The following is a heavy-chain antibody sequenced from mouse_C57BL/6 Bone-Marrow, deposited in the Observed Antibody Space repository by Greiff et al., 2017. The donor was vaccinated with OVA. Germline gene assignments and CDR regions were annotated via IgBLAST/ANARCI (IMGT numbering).Heavy chain of an antibody. CDR1: GYSITSGYY. CDR2: ISYDGSN. V-gene: IGHV3-6*01. CDR3: ARDYYGRYFDV. D-gene: IGHD1-1*01. Sequence: EVQLQESGPGLVKPSQSLSLTCSVTGYSITSGYYWNWIRQFPGNKLEWMGYISYDGSNNYNPSLKNRISITRDTSKNQFFLKLNSVTTEDTATYYCARDYYGRYFDVWGTGTTGTVSS. J-gene: IGHJ1*03.